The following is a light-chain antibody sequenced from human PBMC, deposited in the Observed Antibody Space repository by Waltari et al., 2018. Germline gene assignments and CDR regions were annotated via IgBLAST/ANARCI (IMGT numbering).Light chain of an antibody. CDR3: QQYNSYSLLT. CDR1: QSISKW. J-gene: IGKJ4*01. V-gene: IGKV1-5*03. Sequence: DIRMTQSPSPLSASSGERVIISCRARQSISKWLAWYQQKPGKAPKLLIYEASTLQSGVPSRFSGTGSGTDFTLTISSLQPDDFATYYCQQYNSYSLLTFGGGTKVEIK. CDR2: EAS.